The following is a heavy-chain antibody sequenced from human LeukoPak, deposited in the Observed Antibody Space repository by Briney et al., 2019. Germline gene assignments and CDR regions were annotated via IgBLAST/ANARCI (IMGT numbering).Heavy chain of an antibody. D-gene: IGHD3-16*01. CDR1: GGSISSGIYY. J-gene: IGHJ3*02. CDR3: ARVGGDKYGAFDI. V-gene: IGHV4-61*10. CDR2: IYYSGST. Sequence: SETLSLTCTVSGGSISSGIYYWSWIRQPAGKGLEWIGYIYYSGSTNYNPSLKSRVTMSVDTSKNQFSLKLSSVTAADTAVYYCARVGGDKYGAFDIWGQGTMVTVSS.